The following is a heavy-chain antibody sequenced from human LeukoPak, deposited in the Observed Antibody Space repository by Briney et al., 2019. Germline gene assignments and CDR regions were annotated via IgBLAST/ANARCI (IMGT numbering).Heavy chain of an antibody. CDR2: IKQDGSEE. Sequence: GGSLRLSCAASAFTLSSYWMSWVRQAPGKGLEGVANIKQDGSEEYYVDSVKGRFTISRDNAKNSLYLQMNSLRAEDTAVYYCASPRLEWRGYFQDWGQGTLVTVSS. V-gene: IGHV3-7*01. CDR1: AFTLSSYW. D-gene: IGHD3-3*01. CDR3: ASPRLEWRGYFQD. J-gene: IGHJ1*01.